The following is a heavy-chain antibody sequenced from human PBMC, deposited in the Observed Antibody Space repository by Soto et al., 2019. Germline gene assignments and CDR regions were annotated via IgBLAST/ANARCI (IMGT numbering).Heavy chain of an antibody. V-gene: IGHV3-30*18. Sequence: QVQLVESGGGVVQPGTSLRLSCAASGFTFSSYSMHWVRQAPGKGLEWVAVISSEGHTIYYGDSVKGRFTISRDNSKSTVYLQMNSLRDEDTALYYCVKSPPYWGRGDPWGRGTLVTVSS. CDR2: ISSEGHTI. D-gene: IGHD3-10*01. J-gene: IGHJ5*02. CDR1: GFTFSSYS. CDR3: VKSPPYWGRGDP.